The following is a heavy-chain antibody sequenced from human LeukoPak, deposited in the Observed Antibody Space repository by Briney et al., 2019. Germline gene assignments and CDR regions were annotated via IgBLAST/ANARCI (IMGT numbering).Heavy chain of an antibody. CDR2: INPNSGGT. CDR1: GYTFTGYY. Sequence: ASVKVSCKASGYTFTGYYMHWVRQAPGQGLEWMGWINPNSGGTNYAQKFQGRVTMTRDTSISTAYMELSRLRSDDTAVYYCARGGGLRFLEYSPEPGMDVGGQGTTVTVSS. D-gene: IGHD3-3*01. J-gene: IGHJ6*02. V-gene: IGHV1-2*02. CDR3: ARGGGLRFLEYSPEPGMDV.